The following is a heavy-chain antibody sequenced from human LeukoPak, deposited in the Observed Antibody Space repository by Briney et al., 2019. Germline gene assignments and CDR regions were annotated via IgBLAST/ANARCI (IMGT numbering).Heavy chain of an antibody. D-gene: IGHD3-3*01. Sequence: GGSLRLSCAASGFTFSSYAMSWVRQAPGKGLEWVSAISGSGGSTYYADSVKGRFTISRDNSKNTLYLQMNSLRAEDTAVYYCAKSGSAIFGVVPKRPFDYWGQGTLVTVSS. J-gene: IGHJ4*02. V-gene: IGHV3-23*01. CDR3: AKSGSAIFGVVPKRPFDY. CDR1: GFTFSSYA. CDR2: ISGSGGST.